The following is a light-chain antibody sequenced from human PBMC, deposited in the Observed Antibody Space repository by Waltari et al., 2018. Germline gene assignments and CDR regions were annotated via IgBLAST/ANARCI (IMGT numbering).Light chain of an antibody. CDR2: GAS. Sequence: DILMTQSPDSLAVSLGERATINRKSSQSVLYSSNNKNYLAWYQQKPGQPPKLLIYGASTRESGVPDRFSGSGSGTDFTLTISSLQAEDVAVYYCQQYYSTPYTFGQGTKLEIK. CDR1: QSVLYSSNNKNY. CDR3: QQYYSTPYT. J-gene: IGKJ2*01. V-gene: IGKV4-1*01.